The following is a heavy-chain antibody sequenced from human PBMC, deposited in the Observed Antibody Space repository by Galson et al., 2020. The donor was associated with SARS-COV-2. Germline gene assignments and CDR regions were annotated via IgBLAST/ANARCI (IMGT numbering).Heavy chain of an antibody. CDR1: GFTFSSYA. Sequence: GESLKISCAASGFTFSSYAMSWVRQAPGKGLEWVSAISGSGGSTYYADSVKGRFTISRDNSKNTLYLQMNSLRAEDTAVYYCAKGGYYDSSGYYAPLDYWGQGTLVTVSS. J-gene: IGHJ4*02. D-gene: IGHD3-22*01. V-gene: IGHV3-23*01. CDR3: AKGGYYDSSGYYAPLDY. CDR2: ISGSGGST.